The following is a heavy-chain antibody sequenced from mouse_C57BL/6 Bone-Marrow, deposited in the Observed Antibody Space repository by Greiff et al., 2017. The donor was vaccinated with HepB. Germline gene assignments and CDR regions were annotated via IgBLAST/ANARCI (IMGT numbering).Heavy chain of an antibody. CDR2: IRSKSNNYAT. D-gene: IGHD4-1*01. CDR1: GFSFNTYA. Sequence: EVKLMESGGGLVQPKGSLKLSCAASGFSFNTYAMNWVRQAPGKGLEWVARIRSKSNNYATYYADSVKDRFTISRDDSESMLYLQMNNLKTEDTAMYYCVGPLGGWFAYWGQGTLVTVSA. J-gene: IGHJ3*01. V-gene: IGHV10-1*01. CDR3: VGPLGGWFAY.